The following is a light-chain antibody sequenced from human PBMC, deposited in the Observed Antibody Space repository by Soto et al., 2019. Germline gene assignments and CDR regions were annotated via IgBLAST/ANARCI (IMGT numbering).Light chain of an antibody. Sequence: DIQMTQSPSSLSASVGDRVTITCRASQSISSYLNWYQQKPGKAPKLLIYAASSLQSGVPSRFSGSGSGTDFTLTISSLHPEDFAAYYCKQSYSTPTWTFGQATKVEIK. J-gene: IGKJ1*01. CDR3: KQSYSTPTWT. CDR2: AAS. CDR1: QSISSY. V-gene: IGKV1-39*01.